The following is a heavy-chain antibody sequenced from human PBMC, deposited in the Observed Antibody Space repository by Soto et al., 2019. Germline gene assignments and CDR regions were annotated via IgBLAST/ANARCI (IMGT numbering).Heavy chain of an antibody. CDR1: GGSFSGYY. CDR3: AREGYSYGPYYYYYYGMDV. D-gene: IGHD5-18*01. Sequence: SETLSLTCAVYGGSFSGYYWSWIRQPPGKGLEWIGEINHSGSTNYNPSLKSRVTISVDTSKNQFSLKLSSVTAADTAVYYCAREGYSYGPYYYYYYGMDVWGQGTTVTVS. V-gene: IGHV4-34*01. CDR2: INHSGST. J-gene: IGHJ6*02.